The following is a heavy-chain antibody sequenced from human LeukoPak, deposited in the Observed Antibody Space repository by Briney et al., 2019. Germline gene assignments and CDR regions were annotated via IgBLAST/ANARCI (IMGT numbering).Heavy chain of an antibody. V-gene: IGHV3-9*01. Sequence: PGGSLRLSCVASGFRFDDYVMHWVRQVPGKGLEWVSGISWNSGNIGHGDSVKGRFTVSRDNAKNSLYLQMNNLRSEDTALYYCAGGYYLYWGQGTLVTVSP. J-gene: IGHJ4*02. CDR1: GFRFDDYV. CDR2: ISWNSGNI. CDR3: AGGYYLY. D-gene: IGHD3-22*01.